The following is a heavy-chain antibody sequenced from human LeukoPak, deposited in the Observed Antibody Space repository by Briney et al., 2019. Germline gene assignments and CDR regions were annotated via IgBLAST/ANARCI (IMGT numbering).Heavy chain of an antibody. CDR2: IIPIFGTA. D-gene: IGHD2-2*01. V-gene: IGHV1-69*13. J-gene: IGHJ5*02. Sequence: ASVKVSCKASGGTFSSYAISWVRQAPGQGLEWMGGIIPIFGTANYAQKFQGRVTITADEPTSTAYMELSSLRSEDTAVYYCARARSAIVVVPAATYNWFDPWGQGTLVTVSS. CDR3: ARARSAIVVVPAATYNWFDP. CDR1: GGTFSSYA.